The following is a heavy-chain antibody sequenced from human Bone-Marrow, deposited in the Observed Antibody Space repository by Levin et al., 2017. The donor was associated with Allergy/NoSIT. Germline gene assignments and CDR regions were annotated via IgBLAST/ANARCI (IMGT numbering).Heavy chain of an antibody. V-gene: IGHV4-61*01. CDR2: IFYRGTT. D-gene: IGHD5-18*01. CDR3: ASAPVNSYGWNGGFDS. Sequence: SETLSLTCSVSGGSVSSGSDYWTWIRQSPGTGLEWIGHIFYRGTTKYNPSLQGRLTILADTSKSQISLRLTSMTPSDPAVYYCASAPVNSYGWNGGFDSWGQGTLVSVS. CDR1: GGSVSSGSDY. J-gene: IGHJ4*02.